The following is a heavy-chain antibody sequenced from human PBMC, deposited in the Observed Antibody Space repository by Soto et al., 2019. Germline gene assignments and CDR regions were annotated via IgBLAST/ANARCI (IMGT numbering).Heavy chain of an antibody. Sequence: QVQLVESGGGVVQPGRSLRLSCAASGFTFSSYAMHWVRQAPGKGLEWVAVIAYDGRNKYYADTVKGRFTISRDNSKNTLYLKMNSLRMEDTAVYYCARELERVFDYWGQGTLVTVSS. J-gene: IGHJ4*02. CDR2: IAYDGRNK. CDR3: ARELERVFDY. CDR1: GFTFSSYA. D-gene: IGHD1-1*01. V-gene: IGHV3-30*04.